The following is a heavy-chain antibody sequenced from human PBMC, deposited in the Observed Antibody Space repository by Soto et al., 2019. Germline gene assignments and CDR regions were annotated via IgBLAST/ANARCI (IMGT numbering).Heavy chain of an antibody. V-gene: IGHV1-69*04. CDR1: GGTFSSYA. Sequence: ASVKVSCKASGGTFSSYAISWVRQAPGQGLEWMGRIIPILGIANYAQKFQDRVTITADKSTSTAYMELSSLRSEATAVYSCASGYGDYYYNGMNVWGHGTTVTVSS. D-gene: IGHD4-17*01. CDR2: IIPILGIA. CDR3: ASGYGDYYYNGMNV. J-gene: IGHJ6*02.